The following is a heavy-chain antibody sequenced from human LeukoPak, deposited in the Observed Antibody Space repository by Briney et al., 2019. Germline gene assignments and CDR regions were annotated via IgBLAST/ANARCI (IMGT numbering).Heavy chain of an antibody. Sequence: KPGGSLRLSCAASGFTFSNYGMNWVRQAPGKGLEWVSSVGSSSSYIYYADSVKGRFTISRDNAKNSLYLQMNSLRAEDTAVYYCGPAIYGGNSVAYWGQGTLVTVSS. J-gene: IGHJ4*02. CDR2: VGSSSSYI. V-gene: IGHV3-21*01. D-gene: IGHD4-23*01. CDR1: GFTFSNYG. CDR3: GPAIYGGNSVAY.